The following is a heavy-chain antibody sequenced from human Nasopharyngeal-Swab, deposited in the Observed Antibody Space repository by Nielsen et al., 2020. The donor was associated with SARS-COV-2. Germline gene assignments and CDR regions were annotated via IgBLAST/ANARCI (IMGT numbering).Heavy chain of an antibody. J-gene: IGHJ4*02. CDR3: ARGSGTYSDYFDY. V-gene: IGHV6-1*01. CDR2: TYFRSKWLN. D-gene: IGHD1-26*01. CDR1: GDSVSSNSAA. Sequence: SETLSLTCAISGDSVSSNSAAWTWIRQSPSLGLEWLGRTYFRSKWLNDYAVSVKSRITINQDTSRNQFSLQLNSVTPEDTAIYYCARGSGTYSDYFDYWGQGTLVSVSS.